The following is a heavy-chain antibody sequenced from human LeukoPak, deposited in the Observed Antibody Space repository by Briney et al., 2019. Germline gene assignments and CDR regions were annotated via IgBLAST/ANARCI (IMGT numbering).Heavy chain of an antibody. V-gene: IGHV1-69*13. Sequence: ASVKVSCKASGGTFSSYAISWVRQAPGQGLEWMGGIIPIFGTANYAQKFQGRVTITADESTSTAYMELSSLRSEGTAVYYCARRPITRIAARRNYFDYWGQGTLVTVSS. CDR1: GGTFSSYA. J-gene: IGHJ4*02. D-gene: IGHD6-6*01. CDR2: IIPIFGTA. CDR3: ARRPITRIAARRNYFDY.